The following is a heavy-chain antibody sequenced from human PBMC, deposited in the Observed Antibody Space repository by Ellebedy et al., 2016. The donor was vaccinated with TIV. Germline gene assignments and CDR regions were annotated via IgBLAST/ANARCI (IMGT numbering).Heavy chain of an antibody. J-gene: IGHJ4*02. D-gene: IGHD1-1*01. Sequence: GESLKISCAASGFTVSSNYMNWVRQAPGKGLEWVSIIYPDGGAYYAGSVKGRFTISRDSSQNSLSLQMNSLRADDTAVYYCARATLYNRGDDWGQGTLVTVSA. CDR2: IYPDGGA. CDR1: GFTVSSNY. V-gene: IGHV3-53*01. CDR3: ARATLYNRGDD.